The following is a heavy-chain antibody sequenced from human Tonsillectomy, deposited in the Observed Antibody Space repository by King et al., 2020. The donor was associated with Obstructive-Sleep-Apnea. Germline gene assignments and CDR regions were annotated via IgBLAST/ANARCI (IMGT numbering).Heavy chain of an antibody. V-gene: IGHV3-66*01. CDR2: FYSGGST. CDR1: GLTVRSNY. J-gene: IGHJ4*02. CDR3: ARDRHGFNPIFDY. D-gene: IGHD5-24*01. Sequence: EVQLVESGGGLVQPGGSLRLSCEASGLTVRSNYMTLVRQAPGKGLEWVSVFYSGGSTYYADSVKDIFTISRENSKNALYLQMNNLRVEDTAVYYCARDRHGFNPIFDYWGQGTLVTVSS.